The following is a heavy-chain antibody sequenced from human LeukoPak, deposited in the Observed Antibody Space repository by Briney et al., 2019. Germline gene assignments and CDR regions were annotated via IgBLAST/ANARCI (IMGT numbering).Heavy chain of an antibody. D-gene: IGHD1-7*01. Sequence: GGSLRLSCAASGFTFDDYAMHWVRQAPGKGLEWVSGISWNSGSIGYADSVKGRFTISRDNSKNTLYLQMNSLRAEDTAVYYCAGVESGTTHGQFDYWGQGTLVTVSS. CDR2: ISWNSGSI. CDR1: GFTFDDYA. J-gene: IGHJ4*02. V-gene: IGHV3-9*01. CDR3: AGVESGTTHGQFDY.